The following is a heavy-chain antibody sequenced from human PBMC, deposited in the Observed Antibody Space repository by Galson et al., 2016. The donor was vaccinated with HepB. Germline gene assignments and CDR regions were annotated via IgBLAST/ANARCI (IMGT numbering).Heavy chain of an antibody. J-gene: IGHJ4*02. D-gene: IGHD6-13*01. CDR3: AREGISAAGADY. Sequence: SVKVSCKASGFTFSDFGLSWVRQAPGQGLEWMGWISAYSGHTNYPQKFQDRITMTKDTSTRTVYLELRSLISDDTAVYYCAREGISAAGADYWGQGTLVAVSS. V-gene: IGHV1-18*01. CDR1: GFTFSDFG. CDR2: ISAYSGHT.